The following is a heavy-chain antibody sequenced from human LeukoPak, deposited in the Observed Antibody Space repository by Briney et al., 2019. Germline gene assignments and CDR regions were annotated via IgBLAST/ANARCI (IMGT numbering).Heavy chain of an antibody. J-gene: IGHJ4*02. V-gene: IGHV3-30-3*01. CDR2: ISYDGSNK. D-gene: IGHD5-18*01. CDR3: ARDTAGPPDY. CDR1: GFTFSSYA. Sequence: GRSLRLSCAASGFTFSSYAMHWVRQAPGKGLEWVAVISYDGSNKYYADTVKGRFTISRDNSKNTLYPQMNSLRAEDTAVYYCARDTAGPPDYWGQGTLVTVSS.